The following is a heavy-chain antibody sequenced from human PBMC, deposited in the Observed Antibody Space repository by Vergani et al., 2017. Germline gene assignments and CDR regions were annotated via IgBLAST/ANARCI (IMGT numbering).Heavy chain of an antibody. CDR1: GGTFSSYA. CDR3: ARAHSIEGPAPDWYFDL. Sequence: QVQLVQSGAEVKTPGSSVKVSCKASGGTFSSYAISWVRQAPGQGLEWMGGIIPIFGTANYAQKFQGRVTITADKSTSTAYMELSSLRSEDTAVYYCARAHSIEGPAPDWYFDLWGRGTLVTVSS. V-gene: IGHV1-69*06. CDR2: IIPIFGTA. D-gene: IGHD2-2*01. J-gene: IGHJ2*01.